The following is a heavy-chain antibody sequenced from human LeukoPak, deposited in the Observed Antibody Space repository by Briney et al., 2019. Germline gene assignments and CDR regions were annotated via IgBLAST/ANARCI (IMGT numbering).Heavy chain of an antibody. D-gene: IGHD3-22*01. V-gene: IGHV4-39*07. Sequence: SETLSLTCSVSGDFITSSSHYWGWIRQSPGKGLEYIGSIYYRGSTYYNPSLKSRVIISSDTSKNQFSLKLSSVTAADTAVYYCARDTVNYYDSSGYYVFDYWGQGTLVTVSS. CDR1: GDFITSSSHY. CDR3: ARDTVNYYDSSGYYVFDY. J-gene: IGHJ4*02. CDR2: IYYRGST.